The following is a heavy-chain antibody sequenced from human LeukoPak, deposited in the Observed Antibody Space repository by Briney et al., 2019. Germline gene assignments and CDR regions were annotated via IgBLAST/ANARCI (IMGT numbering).Heavy chain of an antibody. J-gene: IGHJ3*02. CDR1: GYTFTSYG. CDR2: ISAYNGNT. Sequence: ASVKVSCKASGYTFTSYGISWVRQAPGQGLEWMGWISAYNGNTNYAQKLQGRVTMTTDTSTSTAYMELRSLRSDDTAVYYCAILVGDLTGPDAFDIWGQGTMVTVSS. V-gene: IGHV1-18*01. CDR3: AILVGDLTGPDAFDI. D-gene: IGHD3-9*01.